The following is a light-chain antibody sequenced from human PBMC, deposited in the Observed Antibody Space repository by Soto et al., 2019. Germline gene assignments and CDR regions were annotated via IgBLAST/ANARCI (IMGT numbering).Light chain of an antibody. CDR2: GAS. CDR1: QSIDRD. CDR3: QQYSHWRT. J-gene: IGKJ1*01. V-gene: IGKV3-15*01. Sequence: EIMMTQSPANVSVFPGERATLSCRASQSIDRDLAWYQQTPGHVPRLLIYGASTRATGVPARFSGSGSGTVFTLTIIRLQSDDFGVYYCQQYSHWRTFGPGTKVEIK.